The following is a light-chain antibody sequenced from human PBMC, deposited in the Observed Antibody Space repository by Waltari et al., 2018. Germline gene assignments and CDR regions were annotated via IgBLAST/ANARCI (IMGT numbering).Light chain of an antibody. CDR1: TVPTKN. J-gene: IGLJ3*02. Sequence: YELTQPSSVSVSPGQTATITCSGDTVPTKNIRWFPQRPGRAPMLVIYKDNGRPSGIPERFSGSSSGVTAMLTISGAQADDEADYYCYSSADDNPRVFGGGTKLTVL. CDR2: KDN. V-gene: IGLV3-27*01. CDR3: YSSADDNPRV.